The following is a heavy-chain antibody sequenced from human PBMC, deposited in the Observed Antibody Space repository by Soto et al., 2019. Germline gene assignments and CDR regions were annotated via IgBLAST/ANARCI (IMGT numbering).Heavy chain of an antibody. J-gene: IGHJ6*02. CDR1: GFTFSSYW. V-gene: IGHV3-7*03. CDR3: ARYGYYYGMDV. Sequence: PGGSLRLSCAASGFTFSSYWISWVRQAPGKGLEWVANIKEDGSEKHYVDSVKGRFTVSRDNAENSLFLQMNSLRAEDTAVYYCARYGYYYGMDVWGQGTTVTVSS. D-gene: IGHD3-10*01. CDR2: IKEDGSEK.